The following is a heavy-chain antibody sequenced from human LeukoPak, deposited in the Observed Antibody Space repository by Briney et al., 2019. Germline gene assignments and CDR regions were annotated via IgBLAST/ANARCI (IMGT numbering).Heavy chain of an antibody. CDR2: IAHDGGT. CDR3: AKVTWGSAGDDY. J-gene: IGHJ4*02. V-gene: IGHV3-23*01. CDR1: GFTFRNYD. Sequence: GGTLRLSCAASGFTFRNYDINWVRQAPRKGLEWVSGIAHDGGTYYADSVKGRFTISRDISRSTVHLQMNSLRAEDTAVYHCAKVTWGSAGDDYWGQGTPVTVSS. D-gene: IGHD7-27*01.